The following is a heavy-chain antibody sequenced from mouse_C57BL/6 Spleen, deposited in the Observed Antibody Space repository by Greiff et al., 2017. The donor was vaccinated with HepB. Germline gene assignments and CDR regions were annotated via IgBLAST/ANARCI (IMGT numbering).Heavy chain of an antibody. CDR1: GYSITSGYD. J-gene: IGHJ4*01. CDR3: ARGTYYSNYGAMDY. D-gene: IGHD2-5*01. V-gene: IGHV3-1*01. CDR2: ISYSGST. Sequence: EVKLVESGPGMVKPSQSLSLTCTVPGYSITSGYDWHWIRHFPGNKLEWMGYISYSGSTNYNPSLKSRISITHDTSKNHFFLKLNSVTTEDTATYYCARGTYYSNYGAMDYWGQGTSVTVSS.